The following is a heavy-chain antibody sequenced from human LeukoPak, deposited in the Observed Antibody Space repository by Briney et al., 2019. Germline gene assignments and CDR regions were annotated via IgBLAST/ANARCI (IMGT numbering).Heavy chain of an antibody. CDR1: GYTFTSYD. V-gene: IGHV1-8*03. CDR3: AREGRSHSFFDY. Sequence: AASVKVSCKASGYTFTSYDINWVRQATGQGLEWMGWMNPNSGNTGYAQKFQGRVTITRNTSISIAYMELSSLRSEDTAVYYCAREGRSHSFFDYWGQGTLVTVSS. D-gene: IGHD2-15*01. J-gene: IGHJ4*02. CDR2: MNPNSGNT.